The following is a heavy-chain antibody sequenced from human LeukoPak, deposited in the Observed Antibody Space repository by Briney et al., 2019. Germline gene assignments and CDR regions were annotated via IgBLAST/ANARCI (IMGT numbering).Heavy chain of an antibody. CDR1: GFTFSSYG. D-gene: IGHD6-13*01. CDR3: ARDRERAADLGY. CDR2: IWYDGSNE. Sequence: PGGSLRLSCAASGFTFSSYGMHWVRQAPGKGLELVANIWYDGSNEYYAGSVMGRFTISRDNSKNTLYLQMNSLRVEDTAVYYCARDRERAADLGYWGQGTLVTVSS. V-gene: IGHV3-33*01. J-gene: IGHJ4*02.